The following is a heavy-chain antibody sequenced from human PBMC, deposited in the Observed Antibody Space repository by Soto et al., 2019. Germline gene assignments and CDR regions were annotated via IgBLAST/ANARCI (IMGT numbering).Heavy chain of an antibody. V-gene: IGHV3-23*01. CDR3: ARCSGGTRDDL. CDR2: ISGGGGST. Sequence: GGSLRLSCAASGFTSSTNVMAWVRQAPGKGLEWVSIISGGGGSTYYADSVKGRFTISRDNAKNTLYLQMNSLRADDTAVYYCARCSGGTRDDLWGQGTQVTVSS. D-gene: IGHD2-15*01. J-gene: IGHJ4*02. CDR1: GFTSSTNV.